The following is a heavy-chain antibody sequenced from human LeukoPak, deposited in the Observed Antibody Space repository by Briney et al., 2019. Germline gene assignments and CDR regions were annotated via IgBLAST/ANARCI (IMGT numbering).Heavy chain of an antibody. J-gene: IGHJ4*02. CDR3: ARGRWYYGSGSYLSFDY. D-gene: IGHD3-10*01. Sequence: SETLSLTCTVSGGSISSRIHYWVWIRQPPGKGMEWIGEINHSGSTNYNPSLKSRVTISVDTSKNQFSLKLSSVTAADTAVYYCARGRWYYGSGSYLSFDYWGQGTLVTVSS. CDR2: INHSGST. V-gene: IGHV4-39*07. CDR1: GGSISSRIHY.